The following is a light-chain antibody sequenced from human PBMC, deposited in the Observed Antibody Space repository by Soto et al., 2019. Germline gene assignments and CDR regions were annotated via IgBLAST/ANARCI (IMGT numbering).Light chain of an antibody. CDR2: DAS. J-gene: IGKJ1*01. CDR3: QQRSNWPPIT. Sequence: IGVTQAPGTLSLSPGERATLSCRASQSVSRYLAWYQQKPGQAPRLLIYDASNRATGIPARFSGSGSGTDFTLTISSLEPEDFAVYYCQQRSNWPPITFGQGTKVDIK. V-gene: IGKV3-11*01. CDR1: QSVSRY.